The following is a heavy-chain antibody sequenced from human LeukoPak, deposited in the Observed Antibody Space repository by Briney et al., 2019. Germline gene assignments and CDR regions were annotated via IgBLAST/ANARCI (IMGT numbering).Heavy chain of an antibody. CDR2: ISDIGSI. D-gene: IGHD2-8*02. CDR1: GGSISSYY. J-gene: IGHJ4*02. Sequence: SETLSLTCTVSGGSISSYYWSWIRQPPGKGLEWIAYISDIGSINYDPSLKSRVTISLDASKNQFSLKLSSVTAADTAVYYCAGHHPRNTVDFWGQGTLVTVSS. V-gene: IGHV4-59*08. CDR3: AGHHPRNTVDF.